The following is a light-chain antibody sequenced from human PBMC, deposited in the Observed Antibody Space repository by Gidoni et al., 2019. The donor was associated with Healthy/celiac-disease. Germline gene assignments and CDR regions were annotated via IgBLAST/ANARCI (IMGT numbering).Light chain of an antibody. V-gene: IGKV3-11*01. CDR2: DAS. J-gene: IGKJ3*01. Sequence: EIVLTQSPATLSLSPGERATLSCRASQSVSSYLAWYQQKPGQAPRLLIYDASNRATGIPARFSGSGSGTDLTLTISSLETEDFEVYYCQQRSNWPRTFGPGTKVDIK. CDR3: QQRSNWPRT. CDR1: QSVSSY.